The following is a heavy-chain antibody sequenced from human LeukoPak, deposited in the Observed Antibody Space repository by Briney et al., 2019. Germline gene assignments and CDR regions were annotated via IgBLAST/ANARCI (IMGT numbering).Heavy chain of an antibody. CDR1: GFTFINYS. Sequence: GGSLRLSCTASGFTFINYSMNWVRQAPGKGLEWVANIKQDGSEKYYVDSVKGRFTISRDNAKNSLYLQMNSLRAEDTAVYYCARQMVRGVIKIYYYMGVWGKGTTVTISS. J-gene: IGHJ6*03. CDR3: ARQMVRGVIKIYYYMGV. D-gene: IGHD3-10*01. V-gene: IGHV3-7*01. CDR2: IKQDGSEK.